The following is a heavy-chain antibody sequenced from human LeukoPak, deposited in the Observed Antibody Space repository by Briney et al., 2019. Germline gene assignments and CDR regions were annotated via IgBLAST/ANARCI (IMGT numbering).Heavy chain of an antibody. V-gene: IGHV3-30*02. J-gene: IGHJ4*02. D-gene: IGHD3-10*01. Sequence: PGGSLRLSCAASGFTFSSYGMHWVRQAPGKGLEWVAFIRYDGSNKYYAASVKGRFTISRDNSKNTLYLQMNSLRAEDTAVYYCAKSFITMVRGVITETLDYWGQGTLVTVSS. CDR1: GFTFSSYG. CDR2: IRYDGSNK. CDR3: AKSFITMVRGVITETLDY.